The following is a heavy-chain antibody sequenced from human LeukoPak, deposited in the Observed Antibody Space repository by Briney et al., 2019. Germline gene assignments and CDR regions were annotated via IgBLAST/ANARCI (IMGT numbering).Heavy chain of an antibody. J-gene: IGHJ3*02. CDR2: ISYSGTT. Sequence: SETLSLTCNVSGGSLANYYWGWIRQPPGRGLEWIGSISYSGTTYYTPSLDSRVTISVDTSKNQFSLKLSSVTAADTAVYYCARSLYYYGSDSFDIWGQGTMVTVSS. D-gene: IGHD3-10*01. CDR1: GGSLANYY. V-gene: IGHV4-59*01. CDR3: ARSLYYYGSDSFDI.